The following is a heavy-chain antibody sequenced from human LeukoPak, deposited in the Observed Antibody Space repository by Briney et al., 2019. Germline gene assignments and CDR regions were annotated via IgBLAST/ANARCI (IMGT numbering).Heavy chain of an antibody. D-gene: IGHD1-26*01. Sequence: SETLSLTCTVSGDSISSGDYYWTWIRQPPGKGLEWIGYIYYSGSTYYNPSLKSRLTILVDTSKNQFSLKLSSVTAADTAVYYCTRSPGSYYYYGMDVWGQGTTVTVSS. CDR1: GDSISSGDYY. J-gene: IGHJ6*02. CDR3: TRSPGSYYYYGMDV. CDR2: IYYSGST. V-gene: IGHV4-30-4*02.